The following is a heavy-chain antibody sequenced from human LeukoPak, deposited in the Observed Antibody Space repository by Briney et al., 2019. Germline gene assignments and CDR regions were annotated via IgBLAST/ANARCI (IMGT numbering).Heavy chain of an antibody. J-gene: IGHJ3*02. V-gene: IGHV3-48*01. CDR1: GFTFSNYS. CDR3: ARAKRNAFDI. CDR2: ISRSSSTI. Sequence: GGSLRLSCSASGFTFSNYSMNWVRQAPGKGLEWVSYISRSSSTIYYADSVKGRFTISRDNAKKSLYQQMNSLRAEDMAVYYCARAKRNAFDIWGQGTMVTVSS.